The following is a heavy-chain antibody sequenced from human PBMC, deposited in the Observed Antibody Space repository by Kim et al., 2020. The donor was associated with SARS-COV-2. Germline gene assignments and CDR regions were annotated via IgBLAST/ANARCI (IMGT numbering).Heavy chain of an antibody. CDR1: GFTFSSYE. CDR3: ATEPLSEDFDY. J-gene: IGHJ4*02. CDR2: ISSSGSTT. V-gene: IGHV3-48*03. Sequence: GGSLRLSCAASGFTFSSYEMNWVRQAPGKGLEWVSYISSSGSTTYYADSVKGRFTISRDNARNSLYLQMNSLRAEDTAVYYCATEPLSEDFDYWGQGTLGTASS.